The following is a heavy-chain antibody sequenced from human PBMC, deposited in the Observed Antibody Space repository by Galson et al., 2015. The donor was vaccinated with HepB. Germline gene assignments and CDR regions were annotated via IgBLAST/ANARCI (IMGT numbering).Heavy chain of an antibody. CDR3: AREIPDYCSGGSCYSSEYFQH. CDR2: ISAYNGNT. J-gene: IGHJ1*01. CDR1: GYTFTSYG. V-gene: IGHV1-18*04. D-gene: IGHD2-15*01. Sequence: SVKVSCKASGYTFTSYGISWLRQAPGQGLGWMGWISAYNGNTNYAQKLQGRVTMTTDTSTSTAYMELRSLRSDDTAVYYCAREIPDYCSGGSCYSSEYFQHWGQGTLVTVSS.